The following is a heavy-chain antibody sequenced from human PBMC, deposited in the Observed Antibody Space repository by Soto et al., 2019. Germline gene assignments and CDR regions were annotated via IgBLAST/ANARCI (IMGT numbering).Heavy chain of an antibody. V-gene: IGHV3-23*01. Sequence: EVQLLESGAGLVQPGGSLRLSGAASGFTFSSYAMSWVREAPGKGLEWVSAISGSGGSTYYADSVKGRFTISRDNSKNTLYLQMNSLRAEDTAVYYCAKTTDKYNWNPGDYWGQGTLVTVSS. CDR2: ISGSGGST. CDR1: GFTFSSYA. CDR3: AKTTDKYNWNPGDY. J-gene: IGHJ4*02. D-gene: IGHD1-20*01.